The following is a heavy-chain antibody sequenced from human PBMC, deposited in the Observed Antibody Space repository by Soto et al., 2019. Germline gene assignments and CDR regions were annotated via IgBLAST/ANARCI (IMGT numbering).Heavy chain of an antibody. CDR2: ISGGGGST. CDR1: GFTFSSYA. CDR3: AADLTRGYSGYGPY. V-gene: IGHV3-23*01. Sequence: GGSLRLSCAASGFTFSSYAMSWVRQAPGKGLEWVSAISGGGGSTYYADSVKGRFTISRDNSKNTLYLQMNSLRAEDTAVYYCAADLTRGYSGYGPYWGQGTLVTVSS. D-gene: IGHD5-12*01. J-gene: IGHJ4*02.